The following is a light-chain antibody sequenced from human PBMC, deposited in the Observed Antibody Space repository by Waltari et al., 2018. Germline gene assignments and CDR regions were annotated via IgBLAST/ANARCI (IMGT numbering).Light chain of an antibody. J-gene: IGLJ1*01. CDR2: DVS. CDR1: SSDVGGSNY. Sequence: QSALTQPASVSGSPGQSIIISCTGTSSDVGGSNYVSWFQQHPGKAPKLMIYDVSIRPSGVSNRFAGSKSGNTASLTISGLQAEDEADYYCNSYTTSSTHVFGTGTKVTVL. V-gene: IGLV2-14*03. CDR3: NSYTTSSTHV.